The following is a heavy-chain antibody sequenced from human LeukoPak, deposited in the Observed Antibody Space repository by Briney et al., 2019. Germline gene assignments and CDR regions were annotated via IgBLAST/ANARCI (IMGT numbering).Heavy chain of an antibody. J-gene: IGHJ4*02. D-gene: IGHD3-22*01. CDR2: ISAYNGNT. V-gene: IGHV1-18*01. CDR3: ARERPSSGYDY. CDR1: GGTFSSYA. Sequence: ASVKVSCKASGGTFSSYAISWVRQAPGQGLEWMGWISAYNGNTNYAQKLQGRVTMTTDTSTSTAYMELRSLRSDDTAVYYCARERPSSGYDYWGQGTLVTVSS.